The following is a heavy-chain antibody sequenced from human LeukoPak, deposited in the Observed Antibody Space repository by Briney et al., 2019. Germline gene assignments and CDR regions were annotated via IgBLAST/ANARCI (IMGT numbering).Heavy chain of an antibody. CDR3: ARDSCLIKTCLDY. CDR2: ISSSGSTK. Sequence: PGGSLRLPCAASGFTFSGYYMSSIRQAPGKGLEWVAYISSSGSTKYYADSLKGRFTISRDNAKNSLFLQMNSLRAEDTAVYYCARDSCLIKTCLDYWGQGTLVTVSS. V-gene: IGHV3-11*01. J-gene: IGHJ4*02. D-gene: IGHD3-10*01. CDR1: GFTFSGYY.